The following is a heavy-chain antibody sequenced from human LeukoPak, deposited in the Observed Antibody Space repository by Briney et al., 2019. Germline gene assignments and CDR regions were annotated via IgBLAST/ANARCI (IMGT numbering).Heavy chain of an antibody. CDR2: ITTSSTYI. CDR1: GFTFSSYE. CDR3: ARGKYSSGWFDY. Sequence: GGSLRLSCAAFGFTFSSYEMNWVRQAPGKGLEWVSSITTSSTYISYADSVKGRFTISRDNAKNSLYLQMNSLRAEDTAVYYCARGKYSSGWFDYWGQGTLVTVSS. V-gene: IGHV3-21*01. J-gene: IGHJ4*02. D-gene: IGHD6-19*01.